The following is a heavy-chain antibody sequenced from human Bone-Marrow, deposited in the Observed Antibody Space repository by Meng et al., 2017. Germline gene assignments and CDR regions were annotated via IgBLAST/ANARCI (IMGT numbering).Heavy chain of an antibody. D-gene: IGHD3-22*01. CDR2: IIPIFGTA. V-gene: IGHV1-69*06. J-gene: IGHJ4*02. CDR1: GGTFSSYA. CDR3: ARDRRYYYDSSGYYYYFDY. Sequence: VQLVRSVAVVKRSGSACKVSCKAYGGTFSSYAIIWVRQAPGQGLEGMGGIIPIFGTANYAQKFQGRVTITADKSTSTAYMELSSLRSEDTAVYYCARDRRYYYDSSGYYYYFDYWGQGTLVTVSS.